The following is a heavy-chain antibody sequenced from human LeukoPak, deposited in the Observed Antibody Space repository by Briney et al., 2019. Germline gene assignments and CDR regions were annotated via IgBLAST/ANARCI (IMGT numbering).Heavy chain of an antibody. D-gene: IGHD5-12*01. V-gene: IGHV4-39*01. J-gene: IGHJ6*02. CDR3: ARDIVATYGGYYYYGMDV. CDR1: GGSISSGSYY. Sequence: PSETLSLTCTVSGGSISSGSYYWGWIRQPPGKGLEWIGSIYYSGSTYYNPSLKSRVTISVDTSKSQFSLKLSSVTAADTAVFYCARDIVATYGGYYYYGMDVWGQGTTVTVSS. CDR2: IYYSGST.